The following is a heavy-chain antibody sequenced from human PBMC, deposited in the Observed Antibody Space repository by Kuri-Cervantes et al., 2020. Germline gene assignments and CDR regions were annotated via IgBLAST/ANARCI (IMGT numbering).Heavy chain of an antibody. CDR1: GFPFSNFE. CDR3: AKDRSVPKYYYDSSGYYGPNY. J-gene: IGHJ4*02. V-gene: IGHV3-48*03. Sequence: GESLKISCAASGFPFSNFEMNWLRQAPGQGLEWLSFISFNGLMYYTESVKGRFTISRDNSKNTLYLQMNSLRAEDTAVYYCAKDRSVPKYYYDSSGYYGPNYWGQGTLVTVSS. D-gene: IGHD3-22*01. CDR2: ISFNGLM.